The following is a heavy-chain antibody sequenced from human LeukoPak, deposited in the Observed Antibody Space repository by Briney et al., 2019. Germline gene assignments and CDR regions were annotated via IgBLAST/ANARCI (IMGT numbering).Heavy chain of an antibody. J-gene: IGHJ4*02. CDR2: IYPGDSDT. CDR3: ARAGYYYDTSGYHDYFDY. V-gene: IGHV5-51*01. Sequence: GESLKIPCKGSGYSFTNYWIGWVRQMPGKGLEWMGIIYPGDSDTKYSPSFQGQVTISADKSISTAYLQWSSLKASDTAMYYCARAGYYYDTSGYHDYFDYWGQGTLVTVSS. D-gene: IGHD3-22*01. CDR1: GYSFTNYW.